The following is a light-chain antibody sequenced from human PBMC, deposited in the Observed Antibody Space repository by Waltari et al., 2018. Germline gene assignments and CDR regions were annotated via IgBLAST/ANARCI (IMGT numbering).Light chain of an antibody. CDR1: QDVSNW. CDR2: AAS. Sequence: DIQMPPSPSSVSASVGDRVTITCRASQDVSNWLAWYQQKPGKATKFLIYAASSLKRGVPSRFSGSGSGTDFTLTISSLQPDDFATYYCQQANTFPYTFGQGTKVEIK. V-gene: IGKV1-12*01. CDR3: QQANTFPYT. J-gene: IGKJ2*01.